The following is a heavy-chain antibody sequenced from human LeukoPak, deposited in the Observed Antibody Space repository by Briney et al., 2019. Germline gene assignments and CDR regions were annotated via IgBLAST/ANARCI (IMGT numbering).Heavy chain of an antibody. CDR1: GFTLSNAW. D-gene: IGHD3-16*01. Sequence: GGSLRLSCAASGFTLSNAWMSWVRQAPGKGLEWVGRIKSKTDGGTTDYAAPVKGRFTISRDDSKNTLYLQMNSLKTEDTAVYYCTTGLGGYYDYVWGSELFDYWGQGTLVTVSS. J-gene: IGHJ4*02. CDR3: TTGLGGYYDYVWGSELFDY. V-gene: IGHV3-15*01. CDR2: IKSKTDGGTT.